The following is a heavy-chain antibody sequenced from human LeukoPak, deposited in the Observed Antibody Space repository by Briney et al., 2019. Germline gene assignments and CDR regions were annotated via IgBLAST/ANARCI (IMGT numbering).Heavy chain of an antibody. J-gene: IGHJ4*02. V-gene: IGHV3-30*02. D-gene: IGHD5-18*01. CDR1: GFTFSSYE. CDR2: IRYDGSNK. CDR3: ANGYSYGPDY. Sequence: GGSLRLSCAASGFTFSSYEMNWVRQAPGKGLEWVAFIRYDGSNKYYADSVKGRFTISRDNSKNTLYLQMNSLRAEDTAVYYCANGYSYGPDYWGQGTLVTVSS.